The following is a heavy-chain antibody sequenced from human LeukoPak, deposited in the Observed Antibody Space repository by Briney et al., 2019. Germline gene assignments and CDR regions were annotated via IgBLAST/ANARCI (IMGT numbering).Heavy chain of an antibody. CDR1: GYTFTSYY. Sequence: GASVKVSCKASGYTFTSYYMHWVRQAPGQGLEWMGIINPSGGSTSYAQKFQGRVTITADKSTSTAYMELSSLRSDDTAVYYCARGGLRYFDYENGFDIWGQGTMVTVSS. CDR2: INPSGGST. CDR3: ARGGLRYFDYENGFDI. D-gene: IGHD3-9*01. V-gene: IGHV1-46*01. J-gene: IGHJ3*02.